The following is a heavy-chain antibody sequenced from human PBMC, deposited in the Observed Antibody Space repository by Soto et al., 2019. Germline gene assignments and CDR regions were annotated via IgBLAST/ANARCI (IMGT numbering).Heavy chain of an antibody. V-gene: IGHV2-5*02. Sequence: QITLKESGPTLVKPTQTLTLTCTFSGFSLSTTGVGVGWIRQPPGKDLEWLALIYWDDDKRYSPSLKSRLTITKDTSKNQVVLTMTNMDPLDTATYYCAHSDYIRPLDSWGQGTLVTVSS. D-gene: IGHD4-17*01. CDR2: IYWDDDK. CDR1: GFSLSTTGVG. J-gene: IGHJ4*02. CDR3: AHSDYIRPLDS.